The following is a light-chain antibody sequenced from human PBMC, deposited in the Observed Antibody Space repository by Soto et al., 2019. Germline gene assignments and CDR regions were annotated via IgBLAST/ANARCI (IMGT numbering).Light chain of an antibody. CDR1: KSVDFH. Sequence: GLVQSAGPLYLSPGKRTTLPCRASKSVDFHLAWYQQKPGQAPRLLIYDASVRATGTPARFSGSGSGTAFTLTISSLEPEDFALYYCQQRSTWPTFGQGTRLAI. CDR2: DAS. V-gene: IGKV3-11*01. CDR3: QQRSTWPT. J-gene: IGKJ5*01.